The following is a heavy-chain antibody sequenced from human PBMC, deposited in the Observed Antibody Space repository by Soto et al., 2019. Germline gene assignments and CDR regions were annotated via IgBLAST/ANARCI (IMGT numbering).Heavy chain of an antibody. Sequence: QVQLVQSGAEVKKPGASVKVSCKASGYTFTNSYIHWVRQAPGQGPEWMALLNPNGGSTNYAQNFQGRVTVTRDTSTSTVYMELTSLTSEDTAVYYCARNLAAGDYWGQGTLVTVSS. J-gene: IGHJ4*02. CDR1: GYTFTNSY. V-gene: IGHV1-46*01. CDR3: ARNLAAGDY. D-gene: IGHD6-13*01. CDR2: LNPNGGST.